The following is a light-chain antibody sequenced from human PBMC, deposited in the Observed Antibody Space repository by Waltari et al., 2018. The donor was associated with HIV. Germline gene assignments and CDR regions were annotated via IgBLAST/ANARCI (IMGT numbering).Light chain of an antibody. CDR1: QSISDF. J-gene: IGKJ2*01. CDR2: SAS. V-gene: IGKV1-39*01. CDR3: QQSDSIPYT. Sequence: DIQMTQSPSPLSASVGDRVTITCRESQSISDFLNWYQQKPGKAPQLLISSASTLQSGVPSRFSGSGSGTDFTLTINSLQPEDFATYYCQQSDSIPYTFGQGTKLDIK.